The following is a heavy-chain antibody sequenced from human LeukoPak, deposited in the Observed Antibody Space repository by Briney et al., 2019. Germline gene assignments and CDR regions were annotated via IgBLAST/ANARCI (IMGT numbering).Heavy chain of an antibody. CDR1: GDSTSSDDC. D-gene: IGHD1-26*01. CDR3: ARDGGFYYTASPNSWFDP. Sequence: SETLSLTCMVSGDSTSSDDCWGWIRQPPGKGLEWIGSISNRGSPYYNPSLKSRVTMSADTPNNQFSLRLSSVTAADTAVYYCARDGGFYYTASPNSWFDPWGQGIRVTVSS. V-gene: IGHV4-38-2*02. J-gene: IGHJ5*02. CDR2: ISNRGSP.